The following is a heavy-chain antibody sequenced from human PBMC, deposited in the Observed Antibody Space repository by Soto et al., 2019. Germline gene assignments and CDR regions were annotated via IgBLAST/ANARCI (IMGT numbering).Heavy chain of an antibody. CDR3: AGELVIAVAGTGDY. Sequence: PGGSLRLSCAASGFTFSSYSMNWVRQAPGKGLEWVSSISSSSSYIYYADSVKGRFTISRDNAKNSLYLQMNSLRAEDTAVYYCAGELVIAVAGTGDYWGQGTLVTVSS. CDR1: GFTFSSYS. D-gene: IGHD6-19*01. J-gene: IGHJ4*02. CDR2: ISSSSSYI. V-gene: IGHV3-21*01.